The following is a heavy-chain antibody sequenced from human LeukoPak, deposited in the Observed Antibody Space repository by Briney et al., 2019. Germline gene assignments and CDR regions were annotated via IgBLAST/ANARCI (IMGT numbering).Heavy chain of an antibody. CDR3: ARSFYYPQAFDI. CDR2: IYPGDSDT. Sequence: GASLKISCEGSGSSFTSYWIGWVRQLPGKGLEWMGIIYPGDSDTRYSPSFQGQVTISADKSISTAYLQWSSLKASDTAMYYCARSFYYPQAFDIWGQGTMVTVSS. V-gene: IGHV5-51*01. J-gene: IGHJ3*02. D-gene: IGHD3-22*01. CDR1: GSSFTSYW.